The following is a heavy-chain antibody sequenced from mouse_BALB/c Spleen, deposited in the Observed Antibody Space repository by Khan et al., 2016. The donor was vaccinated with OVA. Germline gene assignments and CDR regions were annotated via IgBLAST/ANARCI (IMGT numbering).Heavy chain of an antibody. CDR1: GYTFTNNG. CDR2: INTYTGEP. Sequence: QIQLVQSGPELKKPGETVKISCKASGYTFTNNGMNWVIQNPGKGLKWMGWINTYTGEPTYVDDFKGRFAFSLETSATTAYLQINNLKNEDTATYFCARVGYAGTMDYWGQGTSVTVSS. CDR3: ARVGYAGTMDY. D-gene: IGHD4-1*01. J-gene: IGHJ4*01. V-gene: IGHV9-3-1*01.